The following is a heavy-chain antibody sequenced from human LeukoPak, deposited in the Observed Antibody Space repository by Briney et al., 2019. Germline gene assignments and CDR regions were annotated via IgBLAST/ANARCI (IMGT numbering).Heavy chain of an antibody. CDR2: IYPGDSDT. CDR1: GYSFTSCW. D-gene: IGHD4-11*01. J-gene: IGHJ6*02. Sequence: GESLKISCKGSGYSFTSCWIGWVRQMPGKGLEWMGIIYPGDSDTRYSPSFQGQVTISADKSISTAYLQWSSLKASDTAMYYCARHPDYSNYDYYYGMDVWGQGTTVTVSS. V-gene: IGHV5-51*01. CDR3: ARHPDYSNYDYYYGMDV.